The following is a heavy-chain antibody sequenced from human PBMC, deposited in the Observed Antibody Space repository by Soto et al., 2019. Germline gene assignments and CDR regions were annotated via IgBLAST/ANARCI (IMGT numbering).Heavy chain of an antibody. CDR2: ISACNGDT. D-gene: IGHD6-13*01. V-gene: IGHV1-18*01. CDR3: ARDPGPGISAAGAYYYFYGMDV. CDR1: GYTFTSYG. Sequence: VKVSCKASGYTFTSYGISWVRQAPGQGLEWMGWISACNGDTNYAQKLQDRVTMTTDTSTSTVYMELSRLRSDDTAVYYCARDPGPGISAAGAYYYFYGMDVWGQGTTVTVSS. J-gene: IGHJ6*02.